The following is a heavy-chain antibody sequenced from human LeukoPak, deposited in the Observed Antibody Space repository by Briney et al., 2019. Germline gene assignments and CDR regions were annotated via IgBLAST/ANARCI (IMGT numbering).Heavy chain of an antibody. CDR3: ARDQSSHPGFYYYYGMDV. Sequence: PSETLSLTCTVSGGSISSYYWSWVRQAPGKGLEWVSVIYSGGSTYYADSVKGRFTISRDNSKNTLYLQMNSLRAEDTAVYYCARDQSSHPGFYYYYGMDVWGQGTTVTVSS. CDR2: IYSGGST. D-gene: IGHD1-14*01. J-gene: IGHJ6*02. CDR1: GGSISSYY. V-gene: IGHV3-66*01.